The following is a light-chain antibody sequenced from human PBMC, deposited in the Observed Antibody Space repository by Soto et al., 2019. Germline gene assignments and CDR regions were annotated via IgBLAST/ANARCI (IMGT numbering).Light chain of an antibody. J-gene: IGKJ4*01. CDR2: AAS. V-gene: IGKV1-39*01. CDR1: QDINSF. CDR3: LQVDVYPST. Sequence: DIQMTQSPSSLSASAGDRVTITCRAGQDINSFLNWYQQKQGKAPKLLIYAASSLQSGVPSRFSGSGSGTDFTLTISSLQPEDFATYYCLQVDVYPSTFGGGTKVDIK.